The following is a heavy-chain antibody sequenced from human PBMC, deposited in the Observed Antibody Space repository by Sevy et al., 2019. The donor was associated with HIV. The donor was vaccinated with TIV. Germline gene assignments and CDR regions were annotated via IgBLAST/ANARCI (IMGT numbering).Heavy chain of an antibody. CDR2: ISTSGNT. V-gene: IGHV4-4*07. CDR1: GGSISSYH. D-gene: IGHD6-6*01. Sequence: SETLSLACTVSGGSISSYHWSWIRQPAGKGLEWIGRISTSGNTNYNPSLESRVTMSVDTSKNLFSLSLSSVTAADTAVHYCARGPKYTTSSGWLDPWGQGTLVTVSS. CDR3: ARGPKYTTSSGWLDP. J-gene: IGHJ5*02.